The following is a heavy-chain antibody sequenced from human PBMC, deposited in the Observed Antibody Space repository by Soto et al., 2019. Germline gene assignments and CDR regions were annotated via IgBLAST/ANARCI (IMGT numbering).Heavy chain of an antibody. D-gene: IGHD6-19*01. Sequence: ASVKVSCKASGYTFTSYAMHWVLQAPGQRLEWMGWINAGNGNLNYSQKLQGRVTITSDTSASTAYMELSSLRSEVTAVYYCARVVRGWSLRYYGMDVWGQGSTVTVSS. CDR3: ARVVRGWSLRYYGMDV. CDR1: GYTFTSYA. V-gene: IGHV1-3*01. J-gene: IGHJ6*02. CDR2: INAGNGNL.